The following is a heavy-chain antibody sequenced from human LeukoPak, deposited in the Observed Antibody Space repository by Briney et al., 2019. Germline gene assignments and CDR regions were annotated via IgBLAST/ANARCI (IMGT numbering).Heavy chain of an antibody. Sequence: ASVKDSCKASGGTFNSYAISWVRQAPGQGLECMGIINPSGGSTNYAQKFQGRVTMTDDTSTDTAYMELSSLRSEDTAVYYCATVMVRGVAPPLDYWGQGTLVTVSS. J-gene: IGHJ4*02. V-gene: IGHV1-46*02. D-gene: IGHD3-10*01. CDR2: INPSGGST. CDR1: GGTFNSYA. CDR3: ATVMVRGVAPPLDY.